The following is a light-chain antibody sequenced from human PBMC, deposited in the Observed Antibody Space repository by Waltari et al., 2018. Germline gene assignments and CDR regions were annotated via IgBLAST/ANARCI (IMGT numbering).Light chain of an antibody. CDR3: QQYLATPCT. CDR2: WAC. Sequence: DIVMTQSPDSLAVSLGERATINCKSSQSVLSSSNNKNYLGWYQQKPGQPLRVLFYWACTRESGVADRLTGSGSGTDFTLTISSLQTEDVAVYYCQQYLATPCTFGPGTRVNIK. J-gene: IGKJ3*01. CDR1: QSVLSSSNNKNY. V-gene: IGKV4-1*01.